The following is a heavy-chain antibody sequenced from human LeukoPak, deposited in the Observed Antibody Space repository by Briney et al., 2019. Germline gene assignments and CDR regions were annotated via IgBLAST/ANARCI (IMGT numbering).Heavy chain of an antibody. CDR2: FYTSGAT. V-gene: IGHV4-4*07. CDR3: ARHAGSSGYDAVDY. D-gene: IGHD5-12*01. Sequence: SETLSLTCNVSGVSISSNYWTWIRQPAGKGLEWIGRFYTSGATNYNPSLKSRVTISLDTSKNQFSLKLNSVTAADTAVYYCARHAGSSGYDAVDYWGQGSLVTVSS. J-gene: IGHJ4*02. CDR1: GVSISSNY.